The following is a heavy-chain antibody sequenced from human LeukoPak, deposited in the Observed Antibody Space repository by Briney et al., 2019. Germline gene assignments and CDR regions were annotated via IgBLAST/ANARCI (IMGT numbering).Heavy chain of an antibody. J-gene: IGHJ3*02. CDR2: INHSGST. D-gene: IGHD2-2*01. CDR1: GGSFSGYY. CDR3: ARVRRYQLIKRLDAFDI. V-gene: IGHV4-34*01. Sequence: SETLTLTCAVYGGSFSGYYWSWIRQPPGKGLEWIGEINHSGSTNYNPSLKSRVTISVDTSKNQFSLKLSSVTAADTAVYYCARVRRYQLIKRLDAFDIWRQGTMVTVSS.